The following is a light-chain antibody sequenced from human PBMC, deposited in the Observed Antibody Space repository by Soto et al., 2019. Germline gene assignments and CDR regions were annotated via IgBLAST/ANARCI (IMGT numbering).Light chain of an antibody. Sequence: QSALTQPPSASGSPGQSVTISCTGTSSDVGGYNYVSWYQQHPGKAPKLMIYEVSKRPSGVPDRFSGSKSGNTASLTVSGLQAEDEADYYCSSYAGSNNLVVFGGGTQLPS. V-gene: IGLV2-8*01. CDR3: SSYAGSNNLVV. J-gene: IGLJ2*01. CDR1: SSDVGGYNY. CDR2: EVS.